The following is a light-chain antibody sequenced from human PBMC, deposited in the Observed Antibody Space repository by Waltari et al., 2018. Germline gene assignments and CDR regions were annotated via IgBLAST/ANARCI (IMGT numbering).Light chain of an antibody. CDR1: QDITTW. CDR2: GAS. J-gene: IGKJ2*01. Sequence: DVQMTQSPSFVSASVGDRVTITCRASQDITTWIAWYQQKPGEAPKLLISGASDLYTGVPSRFSGSGFGTDFTLTISSLQPEDFATYFCQQANSFPYTFGQGTKLEIK. CDR3: QQANSFPYT. V-gene: IGKV1-12*01.